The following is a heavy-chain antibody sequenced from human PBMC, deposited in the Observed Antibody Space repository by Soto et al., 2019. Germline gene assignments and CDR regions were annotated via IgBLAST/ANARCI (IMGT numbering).Heavy chain of an antibody. Sequence: QVQLQESGPGLVKPSQTLSLTCTVSGGSISSGDYYWSWIRQPPGKGLEWIGYIYNSGSTYYNPSLNSRVTISVDTSKDQFSLNLSSVTAADTAVYYRASAKTGSRQFDYWGQGTLVTVSS. CDR1: GGSISSGDYY. CDR2: IYNSGST. CDR3: ASAKTGSRQFDY. J-gene: IGHJ4*02. V-gene: IGHV4-30-4*01.